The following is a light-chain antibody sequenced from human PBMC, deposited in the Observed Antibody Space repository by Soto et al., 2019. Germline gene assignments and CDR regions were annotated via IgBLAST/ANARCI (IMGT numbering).Light chain of an antibody. J-gene: IGKJ1*01. CDR2: GAS. Sequence: EIVMTQSTATLSVSPGERATLSCRASQSVSSNLAWYQQKPGQAPRLLIYGASTRATGIPARFSGSGSGTEFTLTISSLQSEDFAVYYCQQYNNWPRTFGQGTKVGIK. V-gene: IGKV3-15*01. CDR1: QSVSSN. CDR3: QQYNNWPRT.